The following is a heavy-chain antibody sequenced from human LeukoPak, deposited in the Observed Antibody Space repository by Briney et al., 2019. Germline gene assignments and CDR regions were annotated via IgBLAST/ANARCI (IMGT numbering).Heavy chain of an antibody. V-gene: IGHV4-39*01. CDR2: IYYSGST. CDR1: GGSISSSSYY. Sequence: SETLSLTCTVSGGSISSSSYYWGWIRQPPGKGLEWIGSIYYSGSTYYNPSLKSRVTISVDTSKNQFSLKLSSVTAADTAVYYCARAPPYYYDSSGHLDYWGQGTLVTVSS. J-gene: IGHJ4*02. D-gene: IGHD3-22*01. CDR3: ARAPPYYYDSSGHLDY.